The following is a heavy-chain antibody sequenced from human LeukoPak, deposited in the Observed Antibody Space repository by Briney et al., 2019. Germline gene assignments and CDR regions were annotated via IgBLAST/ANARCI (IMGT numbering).Heavy chain of an antibody. D-gene: IGHD5-12*01. V-gene: IGHV3-23*01. CDR2: ISGSGGST. J-gene: IGHJ4*02. CDR3: AKAVLFYSGYDFLWAY. Sequence: GGSLRLSCAASGFTFSSYAMSWVRQAPGKGLEWVSAISGSGGSTYYADSVKGRFTISRDNSKNTLYLQMNSLRAEDTAVYYCAKAVLFYSGYDFLWAYWGQGTLVTVSS. CDR1: GFTFSSYA.